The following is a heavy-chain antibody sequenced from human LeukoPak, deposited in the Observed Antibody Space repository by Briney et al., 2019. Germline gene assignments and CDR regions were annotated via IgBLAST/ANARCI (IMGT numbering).Heavy chain of an antibody. CDR1: GGSISSGGYY. J-gene: IGHJ3*02. CDR3: ARGCYCSSTSCHKAFDI. D-gene: IGHD2-2*02. Sequence: PSQTLSLTCTVSGGSISSGGYYWSWIRQPPGKGLEWIGYIYHSGSTYYNPSLKSRVTISVDRSKNQFSLKLSSVTAADTAVYYCARGCYCSSTSCHKAFDIWGQGTMVTVSS. V-gene: IGHV4-30-2*01. CDR2: IYHSGST.